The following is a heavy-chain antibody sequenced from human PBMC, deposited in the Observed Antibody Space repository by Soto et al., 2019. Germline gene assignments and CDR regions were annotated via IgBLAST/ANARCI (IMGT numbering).Heavy chain of an antibody. V-gene: IGHV1-69*08. J-gene: IGHJ4*02. CDR2: IIPIFGTG. CDR1: GGTFSTST. Sequence: QVQLEQSETEVKKPGSSVKVSCKASGGTFSTSTFTWVRQAPGQGLEWMGRIIPIFGTGDYAPKFQGRVLITADKSTSTVYMELSGLKAEDTAVFFCVRDAPIGSVFSGYDAIDSWGQGTLVTVSS. D-gene: IGHD5-12*01. CDR3: VRDAPIGSVFSGYDAIDS.